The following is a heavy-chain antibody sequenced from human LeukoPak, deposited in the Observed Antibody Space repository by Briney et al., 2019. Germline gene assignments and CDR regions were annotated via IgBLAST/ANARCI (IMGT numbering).Heavy chain of an antibody. D-gene: IGHD2/OR15-2a*01. CDR2: IKQDGSAK. CDR1: GFTFSRHW. CDR3: TSFYETN. V-gene: IGHV3-7*01. Sequence: GGSLRLSCAASGFTFSRHWMYWVRQAPGKGLEWVANIKQDGSAKPYVDSVKGRFTISRDNAKNTVYLHMNSLRVEDTAVYYCTSFYETNWGQGTLVTVSS. J-gene: IGHJ4*02.